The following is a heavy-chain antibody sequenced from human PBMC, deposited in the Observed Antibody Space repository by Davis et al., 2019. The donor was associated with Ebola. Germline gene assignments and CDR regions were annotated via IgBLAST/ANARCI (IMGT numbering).Heavy chain of an antibody. Sequence: SVTVSCKASGGTFSSYAISWVRQAPGQGLEWMGGIIPIFGTANYAQKFQGRVTITADESTSTAYMELSSLRSEDTAVYYCASPTPWDYDMYYFDYWGQGTLVTVSS. CDR1: GGTFSSYA. V-gene: IGHV1-69*13. CDR2: IIPIFGTA. CDR3: ASPTPWDYDMYYFDY. D-gene: IGHD1-7*01. J-gene: IGHJ4*02.